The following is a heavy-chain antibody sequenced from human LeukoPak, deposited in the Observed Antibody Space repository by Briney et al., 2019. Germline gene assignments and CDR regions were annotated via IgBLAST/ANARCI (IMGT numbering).Heavy chain of an antibody. V-gene: IGHV4-34*01. CDR2: INDSGRI. Sequence: SETLSLTCAVYGGSFSNYYWSWIRQPPGKGLEWIGEINDSGRINYNPSLMSRVTVSVVTSKNQFSLRLTSVAATDTAVYYCARRWNYGRNYYIDVWGNGATVSVSS. J-gene: IGHJ6*03. D-gene: IGHD1-7*01. CDR1: GGSFSNYY. CDR3: ARRWNYGRNYYIDV.